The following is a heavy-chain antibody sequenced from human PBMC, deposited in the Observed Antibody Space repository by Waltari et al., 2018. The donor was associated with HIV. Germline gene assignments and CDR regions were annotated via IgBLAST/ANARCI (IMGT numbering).Heavy chain of an antibody. V-gene: IGHV3-53*05. CDR1: IFSVSSNY. CDR3: TRGVRYLGP. J-gene: IGHJ5*02. D-gene: IGHD3-16*02. CDR2: IYPDGTT. Sequence: EMKLLAVGGSLIQPGGSLRLSCFVSIFSVSSNYFTWVRQSPTRGLEWVATIYPDGTTHYPNSVKDRFVISRDTSKNIVFLLMKYLLFDDSAKYFCTRGVRYLGPWGQGTQVTVSS.